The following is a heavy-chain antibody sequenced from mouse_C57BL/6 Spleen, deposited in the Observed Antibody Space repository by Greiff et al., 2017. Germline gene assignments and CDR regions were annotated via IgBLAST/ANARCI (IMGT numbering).Heavy chain of an antibody. Sequence: VQLQQSGPELVKPGASVKISCKASGYSFTGYYMHWVKQSSEKSLEWIGEINPSTGGTSYNQKFKGKATLTVDKSSSTAYMQLKSLTSEDSAVYYCARGTYSNYDAMDYWGQGTSVTVSS. CDR3: ARGTYSNYDAMDY. J-gene: IGHJ4*01. CDR2: INPSTGGT. V-gene: IGHV1-43*01. CDR1: GYSFTGYY. D-gene: IGHD2-5*01.